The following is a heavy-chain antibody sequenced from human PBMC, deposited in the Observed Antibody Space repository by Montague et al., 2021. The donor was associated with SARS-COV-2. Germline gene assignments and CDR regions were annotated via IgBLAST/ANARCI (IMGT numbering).Heavy chain of an antibody. CDR1: GGSFSGYY. D-gene: IGHD2-2*01. V-gene: IGHV4-34*01. CDR3: ARGFRSVVPAVLGVAFYYYFDMDV. CDR2: INHSGST. J-gene: IGHJ6*02. Sequence: SETLSLTCAVYGGSFSGYYWSWIRQPPGKGLEWIGEINHSGSTXXXPSXXXRVTISVDISKNQFSLKLSSVTAADTAVYFCARGFRSVVPAVLGVAFYYYFDMDVWGQGTTVTVSS.